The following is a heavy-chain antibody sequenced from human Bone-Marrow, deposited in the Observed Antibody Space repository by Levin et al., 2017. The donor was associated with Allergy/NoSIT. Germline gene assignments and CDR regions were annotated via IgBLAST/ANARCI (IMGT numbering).Heavy chain of an antibody. CDR3: ASDLDGDQYDL. V-gene: IGHV3-74*01. Sequence: GGSLRLSCAASGFAFDNHWMHWVRQVSGKGLAWVSRINRDGTLRHYADSVKGRFTISRDNARSSLFLQMNSLTADDTGIYFCASDLDGDQYDLWGNGTQVTVSS. CDR1: GFAFDNHW. D-gene: IGHD4-17*01. J-gene: IGHJ4*01. CDR2: INRDGTLR.